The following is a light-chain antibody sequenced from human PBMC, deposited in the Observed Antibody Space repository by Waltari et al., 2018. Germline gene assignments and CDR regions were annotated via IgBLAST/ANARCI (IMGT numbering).Light chain of an antibody. V-gene: IGLV1-47*01. J-gene: IGLJ2*01. CDR1: SSNIGTNY. Sequence: QSVLTQPPSASGTPGQSVTISCSGSSSNIGTNYVCWYQHLPETAPNPPPHRHNQRPSGVPVRFSGAKSGASASLAISGLRSEDEADYYCAAWDDSLSGWVFGGGTKLTVL. CDR2: RHN. CDR3: AAWDDSLSGWV.